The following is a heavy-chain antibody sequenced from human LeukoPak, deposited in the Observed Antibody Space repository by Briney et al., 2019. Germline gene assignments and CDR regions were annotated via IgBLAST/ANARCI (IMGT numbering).Heavy chain of an antibody. V-gene: IGHV4-4*07. CDR2: IYTSGST. J-gene: IGHJ4*02. D-gene: IGHD3-10*01. CDR1: GGSISSYY. CDR3: ARENISLLWFGELLGYYFDY. Sequence: SETLSLTCTVSGGSISSYYWSWIRRPAGKGLEWIGRIYTSGSTNYNPSLKSRVTMSVDTSKNQFSLKLSSVTAADTAVYYCARENISLLWFGELLGYYFDYWGQGTLVTVSS.